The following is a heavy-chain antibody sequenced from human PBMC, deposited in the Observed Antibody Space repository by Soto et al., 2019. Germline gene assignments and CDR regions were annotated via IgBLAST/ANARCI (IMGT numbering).Heavy chain of an antibody. J-gene: IGHJ4*02. V-gene: IGHV3-23*01. Sequence: GGSLRLSCAASGFTFSSYAMSWVRQAPGKGLEWVSAISGSGGSTYYADSVKGRFTISRDNSKNTLYLQMNSLRAEDTAVYYCAKAYYIWGSYRPNALFDYWGQGTLVTVSS. D-gene: IGHD3-16*02. CDR1: GFTFSSYA. CDR3: AKAYYIWGSYRPNALFDY. CDR2: ISGSGGST.